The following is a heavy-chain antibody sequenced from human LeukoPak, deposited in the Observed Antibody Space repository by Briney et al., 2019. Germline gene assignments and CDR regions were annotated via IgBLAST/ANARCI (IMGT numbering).Heavy chain of an antibody. Sequence: PGGSPRLSCAASGFTFSSYEMNWVRQAPGKGLEWVSYISSSGSTIYYADFVKGRFTISRDNAKNSLYLQMNSLRAEDTAVYYCARMGCSGGSCYPYYYYYGMDVWGKGTTVTVSS. D-gene: IGHD2-15*01. CDR3: ARMGCSGGSCYPYYYYYGMDV. J-gene: IGHJ6*04. CDR1: GFTFSSYE. CDR2: ISSSGSTI. V-gene: IGHV3-48*03.